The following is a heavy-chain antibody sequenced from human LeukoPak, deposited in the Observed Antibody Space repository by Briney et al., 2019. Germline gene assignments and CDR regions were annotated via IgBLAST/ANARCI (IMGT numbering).Heavy chain of an antibody. J-gene: IGHJ4*02. CDR1: GGSISNYSYY. CDR2: IYYSGST. CDR3: ARVGPKGDYYFDY. V-gene: IGHV4-39*07. D-gene: IGHD1-26*01. Sequence: SETLSLTCTVSGGSISNYSYYWGWIRQPPGKGLEWIGTIYYSGSTYYNPSLKSRVTISVDTSKNQFSLKLSSVTAADTAVYYCARVGPKGDYYFDYWGQGTLVTVSS.